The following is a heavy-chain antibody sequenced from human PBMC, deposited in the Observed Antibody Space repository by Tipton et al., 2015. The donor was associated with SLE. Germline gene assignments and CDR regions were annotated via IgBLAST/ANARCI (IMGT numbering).Heavy chain of an antibody. D-gene: IGHD1-20*01. J-gene: IGHJ4*02. CDR2: ISDDGGNK. CDR1: GFTFSGYA. V-gene: IGHV3-30-3*01. CDR3: ARDLTGDLDY. Sequence: SLRLSCAASGFTFSGYAMHWVRQAPGQGLEWVSIISDDGGNKYYADSVKGRFTISRDNSKNTLFLQMDSLRAEDTAVYYCARDLTGDLDYWGQGTLVTVSS.